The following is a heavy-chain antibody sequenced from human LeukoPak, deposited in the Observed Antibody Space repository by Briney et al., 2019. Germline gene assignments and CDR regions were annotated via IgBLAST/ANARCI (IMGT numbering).Heavy chain of an antibody. J-gene: IGHJ4*02. V-gene: IGHV4-38-2*02. Sequence: TSETLSLTCTVSGYSISSGYYWGWIRQPPGKGLEWIGSIYHSGSTYYNPSLKSRVTISVDTSKNQFSLKLRSVTATDTAVYYCARLYDSSGYGRNFDYWGQGTLVTVSS. CDR3: ARLYDSSGYGRNFDY. CDR1: GYSISSGYY. CDR2: IYHSGST. D-gene: IGHD3-22*01.